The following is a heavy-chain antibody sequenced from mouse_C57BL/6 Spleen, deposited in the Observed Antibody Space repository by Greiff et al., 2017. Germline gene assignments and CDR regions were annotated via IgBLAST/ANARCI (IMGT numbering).Heavy chain of an antibody. CDR2: ISDGGSYT. CDR1: GFTFSSYA. Sequence: EVHLVESGGGLVKPGGSLKLSCAASGFTFSSYAMSWVRQTPEKRLEWVATISDGGSYTYYPDNVKARFTISRDNAKNNLYLQMSHLKSEDTAMYYCARGGFTTVPPYWYFDVWGTGTTVTVSS. D-gene: IGHD1-1*01. J-gene: IGHJ1*03. CDR3: ARGGFTTVPPYWYFDV. V-gene: IGHV5-4*01.